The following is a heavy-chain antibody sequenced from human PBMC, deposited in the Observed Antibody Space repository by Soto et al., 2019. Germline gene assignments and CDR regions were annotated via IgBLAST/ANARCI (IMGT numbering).Heavy chain of an antibody. V-gene: IGHV3-74*03. CDR1: GFTFNNYW. CDR3: AREIIAVLGSIRGFDT. D-gene: IGHD6-19*01. Sequence: EVQLVESGGGFVQPGGSLRLSCVAAGFTFNNYWMHWVREVPGKGLMWVSRIGGDGSSPAYADSVEGRLTILRDNAKNPLYLQMNSLRIEDTAVYYCAREIIAVLGSIRGFDTWGQGILVTVSS. J-gene: IGHJ5*02. CDR2: IGGDGSSP.